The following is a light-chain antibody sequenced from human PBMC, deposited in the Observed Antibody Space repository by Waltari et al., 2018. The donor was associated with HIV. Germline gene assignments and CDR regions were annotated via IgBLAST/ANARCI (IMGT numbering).Light chain of an antibody. J-gene: IGLJ2*01. V-gene: IGLV1-47*01. CDR3: AAWDDSLSATV. Sequence: QSVLTQPPSASGTPGQRVTISCSGSSSNIGSNYVYWYQQLPGPAPKRLIYMGDQRPSGVPDRFSESKSGTSASLAISGLRSEDEAEYYCAAWDDSLSATVFGGGTKLTVL. CDR2: MGD. CDR1: SSNIGSNY.